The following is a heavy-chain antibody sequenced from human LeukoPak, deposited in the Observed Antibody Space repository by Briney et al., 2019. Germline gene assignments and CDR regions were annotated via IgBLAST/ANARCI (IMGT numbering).Heavy chain of an antibody. J-gene: IGHJ4*02. V-gene: IGHV5-51*01. CDR3: ARLMGYYGSGSYYNSPFDY. CDR1: GYSFTSYW. D-gene: IGHD3-10*01. Sequence: GESLKISCKGSGYSFTSYWIGWVRQMPGKGLEWMGIIYPGDSDTRYSPSFQGQVTISADKSINTAYLQWSSLKASDTAMYYCARLMGYYGSGSYYNSPFDYWGQGTLVTVSS. CDR2: IYPGDSDT.